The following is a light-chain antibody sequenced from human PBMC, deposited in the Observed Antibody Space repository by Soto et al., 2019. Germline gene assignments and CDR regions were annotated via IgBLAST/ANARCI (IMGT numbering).Light chain of an antibody. CDR1: SSDAGGYNY. CDR3: SSYTSSSTRV. CDR2: EVS. Sequence: QSALTQPASVSGSPGQSITISCTGTSSDAGGYNYVSWHQQHPGKAPKLMIYEVSNRPSGVSTRFSGSKSGNTASLTISGLQAEDEADYYCSSYTSSSTRVFGRGTKLTVL. V-gene: IGLV2-14*01. J-gene: IGLJ3*02.